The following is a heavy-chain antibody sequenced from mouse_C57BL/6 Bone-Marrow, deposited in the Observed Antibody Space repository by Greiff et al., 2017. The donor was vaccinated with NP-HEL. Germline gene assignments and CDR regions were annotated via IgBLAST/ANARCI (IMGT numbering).Heavy chain of an antibody. D-gene: IGHD1-1*01. J-gene: IGHJ2*01. CDR2: INPNNGGT. CDR1: GYTFTDYY. Sequence: EVQLQQSGPELVKPGASVKISCKASGYTFTDYYMNWVKQSHGKSLEWIGDINPNNGGTSYNQKFKGKATLTVDKSSSTAYMELRSLTSEDSAVYYCARDPNYYGSHFDYWGQGTTLTVSS. V-gene: IGHV1-26*01. CDR3: ARDPNYYGSHFDY.